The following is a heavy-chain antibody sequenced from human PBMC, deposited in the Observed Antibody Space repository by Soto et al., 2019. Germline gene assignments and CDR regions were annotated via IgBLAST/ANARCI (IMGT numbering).Heavy chain of an antibody. CDR2: IIPILGIA. CDR1: GGTFSSYT. V-gene: IGHV1-69*04. CDR3: ARDPDSSGYYYGSNWFDP. Sequence: SVKVSCKASGGTFSSYTISWVRQAPGQGNEWMGRIIPILGIANYAQKFQGRVTINADKSTSTAYMELSSLRSEDTAVYYFARDPDSSGYYYGSNWFDPWGQGALVTVSS. J-gene: IGHJ5*02. D-gene: IGHD3-22*01.